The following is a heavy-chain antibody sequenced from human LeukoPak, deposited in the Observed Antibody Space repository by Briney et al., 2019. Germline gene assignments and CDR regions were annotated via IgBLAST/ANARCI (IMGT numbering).Heavy chain of an antibody. J-gene: IGHJ4*02. CDR2: ISYDGSNK. CDR1: GFTFSSYG. D-gene: IGHD6-13*01. CDR3: AKVKAIAAAVADY. V-gene: IGHV3-30*18. Sequence: GGSLRLSCAASGFTFSSYGMHWVRQAPGKGLEWVAVISYDGSNKYYADSVKGRFTISRDNSKNTLYLQMNSLRAEDTAVYYCAKVKAIAAAVADYWGQGTLVTVSS.